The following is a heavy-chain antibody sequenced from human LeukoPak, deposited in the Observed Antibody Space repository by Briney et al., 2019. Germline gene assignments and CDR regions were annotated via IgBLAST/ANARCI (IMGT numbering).Heavy chain of an antibody. D-gene: IGHD6-13*01. CDR1: GYTFTSYD. V-gene: IGHV1-8*01. Sequence: ASVKVSCKASGYTFTSYDINWVRQATGQGLEWMGWMNPNSGNTGYAQKFQGRVTMTRDTSISTAYMELSRLRSDDTAVYYCARGVAAGTISDYWGQGTLVTVSS. J-gene: IGHJ4*02. CDR3: ARGVAAGTISDY. CDR2: MNPNSGNT.